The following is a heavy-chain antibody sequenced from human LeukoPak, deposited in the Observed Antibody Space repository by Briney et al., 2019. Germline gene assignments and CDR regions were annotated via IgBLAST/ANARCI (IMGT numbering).Heavy chain of an antibody. J-gene: IGHJ4*02. CDR2: IYYSGST. CDR1: GGSFSGYY. CDR3: ATSPQYGGY. V-gene: IGHV4-34*01. Sequence: PSETLSLTCAVYGGSFSGYYWGWSRQPPGKGLEWIGSIYYSGSTQYNPSLKSRVTISVDTSKNQFSLKLRSVTAADTAVYYCATSPQYGGYWGQGTLVTVSS. D-gene: IGHD4-23*01.